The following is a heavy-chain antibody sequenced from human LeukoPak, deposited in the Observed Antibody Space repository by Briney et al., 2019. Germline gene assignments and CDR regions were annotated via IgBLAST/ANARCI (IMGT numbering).Heavy chain of an antibody. D-gene: IGHD6-13*01. Sequence: PGGSLRLSCAASGFTFSSYAMSWVRQAPGKGLEWVAFIRYDGSNKYYADSVKGRFTISRDNSKNTLYLQMNSLRAEDTALYYCAKDIPTSPYSSSWYDAFDIWGQGTMVTVSS. V-gene: IGHV3-30*02. CDR2: IRYDGSNK. J-gene: IGHJ3*02. CDR1: GFTFSSYA. CDR3: AKDIPTSPYSSSWYDAFDI.